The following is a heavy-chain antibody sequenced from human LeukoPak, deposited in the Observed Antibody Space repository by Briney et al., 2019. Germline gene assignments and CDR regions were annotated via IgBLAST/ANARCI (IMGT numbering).Heavy chain of an antibody. Sequence: VGSLRLSCAASGFTFSSYWMHWVRHAPGKGLVWVSRINSDGSSTSYADSVKGRFTISRDNAKNTLYLQMNSLRAEDTAVYYCARESRMGATNDYWGQGTLVTVPS. CDR2: INSDGSST. CDR3: ARESRMGATNDY. V-gene: IGHV3-74*01. CDR1: GFTFSSYW. D-gene: IGHD1-26*01. J-gene: IGHJ4*02.